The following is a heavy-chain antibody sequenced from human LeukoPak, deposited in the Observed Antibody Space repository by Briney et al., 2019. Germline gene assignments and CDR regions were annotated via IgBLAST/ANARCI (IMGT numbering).Heavy chain of an antibody. Sequence: GGSLRLSCAASGFTFSSYAMSWVRHAPGKGLEWVSALSGSGGSTYYADSVKGRFTTASNNSKNSVYLQMNSLRAEDTAVYYCATPGVTRGYFDYWGQGTLVTVSS. V-gene: IGHV3-23*01. CDR2: LSGSGGST. CDR1: GFTFSSYA. CDR3: ATPGVTRGYFDY. D-gene: IGHD4-17*01. J-gene: IGHJ4*02.